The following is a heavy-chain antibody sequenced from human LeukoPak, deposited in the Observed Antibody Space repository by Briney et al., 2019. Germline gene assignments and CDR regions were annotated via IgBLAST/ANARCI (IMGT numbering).Heavy chain of an antibody. CDR3: ARRGYSYADGYFDY. CDR1: GFTFSSYG. Sequence: SLRLSCAASGFTFSSYGMHCVRHTPGTALECTTVIWYNGSNKYYADSVKGRFTISRDNSKNTLYLQMNSLRAEDTAVYYCARRGYSYADGYFDYWGQGTLVTVSS. D-gene: IGHD5-18*01. V-gene: IGHV3-33*01. J-gene: IGHJ4*02. CDR2: IWYNGSNK.